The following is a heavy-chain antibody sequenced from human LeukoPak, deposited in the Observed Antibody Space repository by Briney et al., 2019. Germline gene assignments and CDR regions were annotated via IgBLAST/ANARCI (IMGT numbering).Heavy chain of an antibody. CDR3: ARAPDYGDYVGAFDI. D-gene: IGHD4-17*01. CDR2: IIPIFGTA. V-gene: IGHV1-69*13. CDR1: GGTFSSYA. Sequence: SVKVSCKASGGTFSSYAISWVRQAPGQGLEWMGGIIPIFGTANCAQKFQGRVTITADESTSTAYMGLSSLRSEDTAVYYCARAPDYGDYVGAFDIWGQGTMVTVSS. J-gene: IGHJ3*02.